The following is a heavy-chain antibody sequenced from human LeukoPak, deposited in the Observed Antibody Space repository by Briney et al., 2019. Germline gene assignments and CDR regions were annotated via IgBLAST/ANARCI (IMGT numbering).Heavy chain of an antibody. J-gene: IGHJ4*02. V-gene: IGHV3-30*03. CDR3: ARVGLSTVTTMYYFDY. Sequence: GGSLRLSCAASGFTFSTYGMHWVRQAPGKGLEWVAVISYDGSNKYYADSVKGRFTISRDNSKNTLYLQMNSLRAEDTAVYYCARVGLSTVTTMYYFDYWGQGTLVTVSS. CDR2: ISYDGSNK. D-gene: IGHD4-17*01. CDR1: GFTFSTYG.